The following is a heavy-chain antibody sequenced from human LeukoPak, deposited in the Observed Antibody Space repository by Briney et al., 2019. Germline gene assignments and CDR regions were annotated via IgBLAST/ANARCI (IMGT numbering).Heavy chain of an antibody. V-gene: IGHV4-39*01. Sequence: SSETLSLTCTVSGGSISSRNYYWSWIRQPAGKGLEWIGSIYYSGSTYYNPSLKSRVTISVDTSKNQFSLKLSSVTAADTAVYYCARHLHSYGLGYYYYYMDVWGKGTTVTISS. J-gene: IGHJ6*03. D-gene: IGHD5-18*01. CDR1: GGSISSRNYY. CDR2: IYYSGST. CDR3: ARHLHSYGLGYYYYYMDV.